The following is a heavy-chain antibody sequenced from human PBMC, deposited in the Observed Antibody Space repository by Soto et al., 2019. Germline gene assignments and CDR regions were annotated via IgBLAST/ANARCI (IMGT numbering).Heavy chain of an antibody. CDR3: ARQRTTVVTQAYFDH. D-gene: IGHD2-21*02. V-gene: IGHV4-39*01. J-gene: IGHJ4*02. Sequence: SETLSLTCIASGESISSSSYYWGWIRQPPGKGLEWIGSIYYSGRTYYNPSFKSRVTISIDTSKNQFSLKLSSVTATDTAVYYCARQRTTVVTQAYFDHWGQGALVTVSS. CDR2: IYYSGRT. CDR1: GESISSSSYY.